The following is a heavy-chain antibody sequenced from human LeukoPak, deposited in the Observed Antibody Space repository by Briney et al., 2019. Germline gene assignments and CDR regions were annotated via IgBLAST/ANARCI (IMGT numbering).Heavy chain of an antibody. CDR3: ASPPRDLVSAAPFDY. CDR2: ILPHSGDT. CDR1: VYSFIVYY. D-gene: IGHD5/OR15-5a*01. V-gene: IGHV1-2*02. Sequence: ASVNVSFKSSVYSFIVYYIEWLRQVPGEGREWVGWILPHSGDTFYAQKFRGRVTMTAHTSISTAYIELSRLQSDDPRIYFCASPPRDLVSAAPFDYWGQGTLVAVSS. J-gene: IGHJ4*02.